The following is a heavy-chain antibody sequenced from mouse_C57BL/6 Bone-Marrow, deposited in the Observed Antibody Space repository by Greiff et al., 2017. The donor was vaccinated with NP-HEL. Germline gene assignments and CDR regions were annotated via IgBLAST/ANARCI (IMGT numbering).Heavy chain of an antibody. J-gene: IGHJ2*01. CDR3: ARGGIYYDYDVGDY. D-gene: IGHD2-4*01. V-gene: IGHV1-82*01. CDR2: IYPGDGDT. CDR1: GHAFSSSW. Sequence: VQLVESGPELVKPGASVKISCKASGHAFSSSWMNWVKQRPGKGLEWIGRIYPGDGDTNYNGKFKGKATLTADKSSSTAYMQLSSLTSEDSAVYFCARGGIYYDYDVGDYWGQGTTLTVSS.